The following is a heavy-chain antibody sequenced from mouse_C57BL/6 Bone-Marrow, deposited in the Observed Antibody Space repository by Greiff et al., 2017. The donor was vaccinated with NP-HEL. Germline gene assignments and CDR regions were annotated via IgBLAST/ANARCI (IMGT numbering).Heavy chain of an antibody. J-gene: IGHJ3*01. Sequence: QVHVKQSGAELVRPGTSVKMSCKASGYTFTNYWIGWAKQRPGHGLEWIGDIYPGGGYTNYNEKFKGKATLTADKSSSTAYMQFSSLTSEDSAIYYCAIYYDYDVLPWFAYWGQGTLVTVSA. CDR2: IYPGGGYT. CDR1: GYTFTNYW. CDR3: AIYYDYDVLPWFAY. V-gene: IGHV1-63*01. D-gene: IGHD2-4*01.